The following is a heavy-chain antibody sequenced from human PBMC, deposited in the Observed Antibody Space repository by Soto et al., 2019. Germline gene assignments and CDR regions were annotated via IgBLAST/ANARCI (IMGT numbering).Heavy chain of an antibody. CDR3: ARGGTWYDYAGASYHYTAKLDY. CDR1: GGTFGGYG. Sequence: QVQLVQSGAEVKKPGSSVKVSCKASGGTFGGYGLSWVRQAPGQGLEWMGGILPLFATANYEQKFQGRVTITADESASAGYLELHSLRSDDRAVYYCARGGTWYDYAGASYHYTAKLDYWGQGTLVTVSS. J-gene: IGHJ4*02. CDR2: ILPLFATA. D-gene: IGHD3-16*02. V-gene: IGHV1-69*12.